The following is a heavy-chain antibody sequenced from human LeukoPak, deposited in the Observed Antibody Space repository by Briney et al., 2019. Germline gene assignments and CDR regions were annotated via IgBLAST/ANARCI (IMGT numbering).Heavy chain of an antibody. Sequence: GGSLRLSCAAGFTLSRYWMTWVRQAPGRGLEWVSAISGSGGSTYYADSVKGRFTISRDNSKNTLYLQMNSLRAEDTAVYYCAKEVYVYQRWLHPYWGQGTLVTVSS. CDR2: ISGSGGST. D-gene: IGHD5-24*01. CDR1: GFTLSRYW. V-gene: IGHV3-23*01. CDR3: AKEVYVYQRWLHPY. J-gene: IGHJ4*02.